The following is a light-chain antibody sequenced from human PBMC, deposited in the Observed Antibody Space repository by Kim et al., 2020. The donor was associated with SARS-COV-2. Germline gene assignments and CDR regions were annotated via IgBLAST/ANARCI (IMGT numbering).Light chain of an antibody. J-gene: IGLJ3*02. CDR2: EDK. Sequence: NFTLTQPHSVSESPGKTVTISCTRSSGSIASNYVQWYQQRPGSAPTAVIFEDKQRPSGVPDRFSGSIDSSSNSASLTISGLKTEDEADYYCQSYDTANRVFGGGTQLTVL. V-gene: IGLV6-57*04. CDR1: SGSIASNY. CDR3: QSYDTANRV.